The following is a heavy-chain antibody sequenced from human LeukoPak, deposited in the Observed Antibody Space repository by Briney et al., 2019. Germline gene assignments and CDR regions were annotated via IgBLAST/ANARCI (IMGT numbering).Heavy chain of an antibody. D-gene: IGHD6-13*01. CDR2: IRKDGSDI. V-gene: IGHV3-7*01. CDR3: ARDTSPRIAAIYYDAFDI. CDR1: GFTFSTSW. J-gene: IGHJ3*02. Sequence: GGSLTLSCAASGFTFSTSWMSWVRQAPGKELEWVANIRKDGSDIRYVDSVKGRFTISRDNAKNSLYLEMSSLRGEDTALYYCARDTSPRIAAIYYDAFDIWGQGTMVTVSS.